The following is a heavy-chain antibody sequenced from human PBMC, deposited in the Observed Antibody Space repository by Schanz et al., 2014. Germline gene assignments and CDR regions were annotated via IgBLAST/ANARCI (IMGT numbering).Heavy chain of an antibody. CDR2: IENNANGATT. D-gene: IGHD1-20*01. V-gene: IGHV3-15*04. CDR1: GFTFSEVY. CDR3: TTFNNRDALYI. J-gene: IGHJ3*02. Sequence: EVRLVESGGGLVEPGGSLRLSCSGSGFTFSEVYMSWVRQAPGKGLEWVGRIENNANGATTDYAAPVKGRGTVSREEDRNTLYLQMNTRRKDDTALYYCTTFNNRDALYIWGQGTMVSVS.